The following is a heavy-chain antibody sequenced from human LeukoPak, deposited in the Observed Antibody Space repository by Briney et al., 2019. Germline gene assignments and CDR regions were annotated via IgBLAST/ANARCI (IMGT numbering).Heavy chain of an antibody. CDR1: GGSFSGYY. CDR2: INHSGST. Sequence: PWETLSLTCAVYGGSFSGYYWSWIRQPPGKGLEWIGEINHSGSTNYNPSLKSRVTISVDTSKNQFSLKLSSVTAADTAVYYCARGPNYGGNSKDFDYWGQGTLVTVSS. D-gene: IGHD4-23*01. V-gene: IGHV4-34*01. J-gene: IGHJ4*02. CDR3: ARGPNYGGNSKDFDY.